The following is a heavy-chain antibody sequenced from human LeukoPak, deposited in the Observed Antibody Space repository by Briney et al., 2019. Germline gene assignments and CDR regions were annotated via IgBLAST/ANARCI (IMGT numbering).Heavy chain of an antibody. CDR3: ARLGRNTAVDY. Sequence: MPSQTLSLTCTVSGGSISSGGYYWSWIRQHPGKGLEWIGYIYYSGSTNYNPSLKSRVTTSVDTSKNQFSLKLSSVTAADTAVYYCARLGRNTAVDYWGQGTLVTVSS. CDR1: GGSISSGGYY. CDR2: IYYSGST. V-gene: IGHV4-31*03. D-gene: IGHD2-21*02. J-gene: IGHJ4*02.